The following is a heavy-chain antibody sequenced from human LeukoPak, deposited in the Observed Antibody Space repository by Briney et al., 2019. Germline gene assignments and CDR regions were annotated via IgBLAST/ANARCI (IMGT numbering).Heavy chain of an antibody. Sequence: GGSLRLSCAASGFTFSIYSMNWVRQAPGKGLEWVSSISSSSSYIYYADSVKGLFTISRDNAKNSLYLQMNSLRAEDTAVYYCARANGVDLRYYYYYYMDVWGKGTTVTVSS. CDR2: ISSSSSYI. D-gene: IGHD4-17*01. CDR3: ARANGVDLRYYYYYYMDV. V-gene: IGHV3-21*01. J-gene: IGHJ6*03. CDR1: GFTFSIYS.